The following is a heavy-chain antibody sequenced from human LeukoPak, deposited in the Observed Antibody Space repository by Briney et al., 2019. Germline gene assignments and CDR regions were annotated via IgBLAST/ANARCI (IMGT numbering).Heavy chain of an antibody. J-gene: IGHJ5*02. D-gene: IGHD1-26*01. V-gene: IGHV1-8*01. Sequence: ASVKVSCKASGYTFTSYDINWVRQATGQGLEWMGWMNPNSGNTGYAQKFQGRVTMTRNTSISTAYMELSSLRSEDTAVYYCVRGLSVWWELLADRGFDPWGQGTLVTVSS. CDR3: VRGLSVWWELLADRGFDP. CDR2: MNPNSGNT. CDR1: GYTFTSYD.